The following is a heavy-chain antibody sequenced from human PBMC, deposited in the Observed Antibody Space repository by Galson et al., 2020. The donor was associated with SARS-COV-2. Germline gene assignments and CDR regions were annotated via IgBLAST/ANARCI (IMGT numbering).Heavy chain of an antibody. V-gene: IGHV3-15*07. D-gene: IGHD1-26*01. CDR2: IKSQTDGGTT. CDR1: GFHFTGVW. Sequence: GGSLRLSCAASGFHFTGVWMNWVRQAPGKGLEWVGRIKSQTDGGTTDFAPPVKGRFTISRDDSRRMVFLQMNSLETEDTGIYYCTAEGGRAWFDTWGQGTLVTVSS. J-gene: IGHJ5*02. CDR3: TAEGGRAWFDT.